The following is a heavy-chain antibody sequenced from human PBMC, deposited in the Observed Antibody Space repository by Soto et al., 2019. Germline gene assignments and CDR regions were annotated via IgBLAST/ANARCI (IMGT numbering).Heavy chain of an antibody. D-gene: IGHD2-15*01. J-gene: IGHJ6*02. CDR1: GFTFSNNG. CDR2: ISYDGNNK. CDR3: AKGGGGNYLTFYYYYGMDV. Sequence: GGSLRLSCAASGFTFSNNGIHWVRQAPGKGLEWVAVISYDGNNKYYADSVKGRLTISRDNSKNTVYLQMNNLRAEDTAMYYCAKGGGGNYLTFYYYYGMDVWGQGTTVTAP. V-gene: IGHV3-30*18.